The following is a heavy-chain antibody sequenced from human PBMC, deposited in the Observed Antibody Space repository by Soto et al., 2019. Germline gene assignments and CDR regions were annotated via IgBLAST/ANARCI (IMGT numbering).Heavy chain of an antibody. Sequence: SVKVSCKASGFTLTSSAVQWVRQARGQRLEWIGWIVVGSGNTNYAQKFQERVTISVDKSTSTAHLQWRSLKASDTAMYYCARAQFQGGPFYAMDVWGQGTTVTVSS. V-gene: IGHV1-58*01. J-gene: IGHJ6*02. CDR1: GFTLTSSA. CDR2: IVVGSGNT. CDR3: ARAQFQGGPFYAMDV. D-gene: IGHD1-26*01.